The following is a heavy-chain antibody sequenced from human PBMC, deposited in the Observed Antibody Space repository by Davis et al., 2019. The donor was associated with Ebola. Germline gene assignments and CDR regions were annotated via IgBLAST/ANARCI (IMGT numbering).Heavy chain of an antibody. CDR3: ANLGAGSHDTDFDY. CDR2: VSFNGDNT. Sequence: GESLKISCAASGFTFRTYAMHWVRQAPGKGLEWVAVVSFNGDNTYYADSVKGRFTISRDNSKSMLYLQMNSLTIEDTAVYFCANLGAGSHDTDFDYWGAGTLVTVSS. D-gene: IGHD3-10*01. V-gene: IGHV3-30*18. J-gene: IGHJ4*02. CDR1: GFTFRTYA.